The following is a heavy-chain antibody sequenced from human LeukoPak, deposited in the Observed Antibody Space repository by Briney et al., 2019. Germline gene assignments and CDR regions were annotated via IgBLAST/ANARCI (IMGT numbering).Heavy chain of an antibody. J-gene: IGHJ4*02. D-gene: IGHD1-1*01. V-gene: IGHV3-23*01. CDR2: ISNNDGST. Sequence: PGGSLRLSCAASGFTFSSYAMGWVRQAPGKGLEWVSTISNNDGSTYYADSVKGRFTISRDNSKNTLYLQIYTLTADDTAIYYCAKATGNLGNWGQGTQVTVSS. CDR1: GFTFSSYA. CDR3: AKATGNLGN.